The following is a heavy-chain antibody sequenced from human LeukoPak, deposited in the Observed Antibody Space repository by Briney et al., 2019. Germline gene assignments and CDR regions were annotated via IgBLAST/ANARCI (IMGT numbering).Heavy chain of an antibody. Sequence: GGSLRLSCAASGFTFSSYAMSWVRQAPGKGLEWVSAISGSGGSTYYADSVKGRFTISRDNSKNTLYLQMNSLRAEDTAVYSCAKSRSSGLDASDIWGQGTMVTVSS. CDR3: AKSRSSGLDASDI. J-gene: IGHJ3*02. CDR1: GFTFSSYA. CDR2: ISGSGGST. V-gene: IGHV3-23*01. D-gene: IGHD3-22*01.